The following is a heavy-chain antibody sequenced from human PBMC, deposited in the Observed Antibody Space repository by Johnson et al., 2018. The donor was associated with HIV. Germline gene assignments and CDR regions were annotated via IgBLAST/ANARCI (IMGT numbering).Heavy chain of an antibody. V-gene: IGHV3-30*03. Sequence: QVQLVESGGGVVQPGRSLRLSCAASGFTFSAYGMHWVRQAPGKGLEWVAGISFAGTNKYYADSVKGRFTISRDNSKNTLYLQMNSLRAEDTAVYYCARDRFGYYDSSGSYAFDIWGQGTMVTVSS. J-gene: IGHJ3*02. CDR1: GFTFSAYG. CDR2: ISFAGTNK. D-gene: IGHD3-22*01. CDR3: ARDRFGYYDSSGSYAFDI.